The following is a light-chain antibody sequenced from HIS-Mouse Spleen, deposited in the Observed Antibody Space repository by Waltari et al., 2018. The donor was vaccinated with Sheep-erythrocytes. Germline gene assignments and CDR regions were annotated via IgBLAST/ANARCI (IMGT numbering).Light chain of an antibody. V-gene: IGLV2-11*01. CDR2: DVS. CDR3: CSYAGSYNHV. J-gene: IGLJ1*01. CDR1: SSDVGAYNY. Sequence: QSALTQPRSVSGSPGQSVTISCTVTSSDVGAYNYSAWYQQHPGKAPKLMIYDVSKRPSGVPDRFSGSKSGNTASLTISGLQAEDEADYYCCSYAGSYNHVFATGTKVTVL.